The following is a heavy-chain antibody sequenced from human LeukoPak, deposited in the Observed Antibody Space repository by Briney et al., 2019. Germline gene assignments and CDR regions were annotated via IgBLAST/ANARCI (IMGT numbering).Heavy chain of an antibody. Sequence: ASVKVSCKASGYTFTSYYMHWVRQAPGQGLEWMGIINPSGGSTSYAQKFQGRVTMTRDTSTSTVYMELRSLRSDDTAVYYCARDRNSNDFWSGYWRSPFDYWGQGTLVTVSS. V-gene: IGHV1-46*01. D-gene: IGHD3-3*01. CDR1: GYTFTSYY. CDR2: INPSGGST. CDR3: ARDRNSNDFWSGYWRSPFDY. J-gene: IGHJ4*02.